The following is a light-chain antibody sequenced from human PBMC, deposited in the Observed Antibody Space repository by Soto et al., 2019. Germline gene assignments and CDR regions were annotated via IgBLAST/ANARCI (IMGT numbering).Light chain of an antibody. Sequence: EVVLTQSPGTLSLSPGERAILSCRASQSVGNNFLAWYQQKPGLAPRLLIYNAFNRATGIPDRFSGSGSGXXXXXXXXXLXPDXXXXYYCXXYAYSPQTFGQGTRLEIK. CDR1: QSVGNNF. CDR3: XXYAYSPQT. CDR2: NAF. V-gene: IGKV3-20*01. J-gene: IGKJ5*01.